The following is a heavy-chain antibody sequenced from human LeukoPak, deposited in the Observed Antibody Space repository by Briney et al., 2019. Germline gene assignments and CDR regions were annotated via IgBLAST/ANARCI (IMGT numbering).Heavy chain of an antibody. V-gene: IGHV1-18*01. D-gene: IGHD5-18*01. CDR1: GYTFTSYG. CDR3: ARESSTAMVPGWFDP. J-gene: IGHJ5*02. Sequence: ASVKVSCKASGYTFTSYGISWVRQAPGQGLEWMGWISAYNGNTNYAQKLQGRVTMTTDTSTSTAYMELRSRRSDDTAVYYCARESSTAMVPGWFDPWGQGTLVTVSS. CDR2: ISAYNGNT.